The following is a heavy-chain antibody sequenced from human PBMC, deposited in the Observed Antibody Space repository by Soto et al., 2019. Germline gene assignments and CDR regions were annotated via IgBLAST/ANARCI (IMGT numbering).Heavy chain of an antibody. CDR3: ARYNCSSTSCYFDCFDP. Sequence: QVQLVQSGAEVKKPGSSVKVSCKASGGTFSSYAISWVRQAPGQGLEWMGGIIPIFGTANYAQKFQGRVTITADESTSTAYMELSSLRSEDTAVYYCARYNCSSTSCYFDCFDPWGQGTLVTVSS. V-gene: IGHV1-69*01. J-gene: IGHJ5*02. CDR1: GGTFSSYA. CDR2: IIPIFGTA. D-gene: IGHD2-2*01.